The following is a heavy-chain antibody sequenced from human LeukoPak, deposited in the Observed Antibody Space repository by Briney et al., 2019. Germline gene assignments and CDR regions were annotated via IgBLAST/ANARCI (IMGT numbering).Heavy chain of an antibody. Sequence: GGSLRLSCAASGFTFSDHYMDWVRQAPGKGLEWVGRTRTKANSYTTEYAASVKGRFSISRDDSKNSLYLQMNSLKTEDTAVYYCARVGRYFDAFDIWGQGTMVAVSS. D-gene: IGHD1-26*01. CDR2: TRTKANSYTT. V-gene: IGHV3-72*01. CDR3: ARVGRYFDAFDI. J-gene: IGHJ3*02. CDR1: GFTFSDHY.